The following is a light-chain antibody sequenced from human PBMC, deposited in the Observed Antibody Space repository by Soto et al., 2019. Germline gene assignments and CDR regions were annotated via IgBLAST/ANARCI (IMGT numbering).Light chain of an antibody. CDR2: AAS. J-gene: IGKJ5*01. CDR1: QTISIW. Sequence: DIQRTQSPSTLSASVGDRVTITCRAIQTISIWLAWYQQKPRKAPKLLIYAASNLQSGVPSRFSGSGSGTDFTLTISSLQPEDFATYYCQQSYSTPITFGQGTRLEI. CDR3: QQSYSTPIT. V-gene: IGKV1-39*01.